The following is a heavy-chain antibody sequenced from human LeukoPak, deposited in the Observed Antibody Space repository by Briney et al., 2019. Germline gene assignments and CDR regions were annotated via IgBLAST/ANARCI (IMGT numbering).Heavy chain of an antibody. CDR1: GGSISSSSYS. V-gene: IGHV3-23*01. Sequence: ETLSLTCTVSGGSISSSSYSWGWIRQPPGKGLEWVSSISLRGADTNYADSVKGRFTISRDDSKNALYLQMSSLRAEDTAVYICARRGCYGANCYPCDYWGQGTLVTVSS. D-gene: IGHD4/OR15-4a*01. CDR3: ARRGCYGANCYPCDY. CDR2: ISLRGADT. J-gene: IGHJ4*02.